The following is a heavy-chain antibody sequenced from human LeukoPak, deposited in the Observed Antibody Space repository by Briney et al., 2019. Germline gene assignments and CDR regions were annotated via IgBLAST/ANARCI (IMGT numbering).Heavy chain of an antibody. J-gene: IGHJ4*02. D-gene: IGHD6-19*01. CDR2: MYYSGGT. Sequence: SETPSLTCTVSGGSISSYYWSWIRQPPGKGLEWIAYMYYSGGTNYNPSLKSRVTISVDTSKNQFSLKLSSVTAADTAVYYCARFVAVAAFDYWGQGTLVTVSS. CDR3: ARFVAVAAFDY. V-gene: IGHV4-59*08. CDR1: GGSISSYY.